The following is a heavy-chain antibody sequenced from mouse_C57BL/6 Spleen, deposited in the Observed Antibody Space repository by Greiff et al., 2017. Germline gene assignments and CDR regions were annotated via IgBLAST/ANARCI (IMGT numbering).Heavy chain of an antibody. CDR2: ISYDGSN. CDR1: GYSITSGYY. D-gene: IGHD4-1*01. V-gene: IGHV3-6*01. Sequence: EVKLQESGPGLVKPSQSLSLTCSVTGYSITSGYYWNWIRQFPGNKLEWMGYISYDGSNNYNPSLKNRISITRDTSKNQFFLKLNSVTTEDTATYYCASLTGPFDYWGQGTTLTVSS. CDR3: ASLTGPFDY. J-gene: IGHJ2*01.